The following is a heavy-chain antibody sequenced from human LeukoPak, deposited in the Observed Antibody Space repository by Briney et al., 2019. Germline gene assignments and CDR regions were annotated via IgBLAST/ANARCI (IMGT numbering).Heavy chain of an antibody. V-gene: IGHV4-38-2*01. CDR2: IYHSGST. CDR1: GYSISSGYY. J-gene: IGHJ4*02. Sequence: PSETLSLTCAVSGYSISSGYYWGWIRQPPGNGLEWIGSIYHSGSTYYNPSLKSRVTISVDTSKNQFSLKLSSVTAADTAVYYCARRGAPVAGTGLDYWGQGTLVTVSS. D-gene: IGHD6-19*01. CDR3: ARRGAPVAGTGLDY.